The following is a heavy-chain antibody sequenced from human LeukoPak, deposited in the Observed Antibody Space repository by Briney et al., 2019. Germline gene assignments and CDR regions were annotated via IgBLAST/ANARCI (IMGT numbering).Heavy chain of an antibody. V-gene: IGHV4-30-4*08. Sequence: SETLSLTCTVSGGSISSGDYYWSWIRQPPGKGLEWIGYIYYSGSTYYNPSLKSRVTISVDTSKNQFSLKLSSVTAADTDVYYCARGSDWNDLYFDYWGQGTLVTVSS. J-gene: IGHJ4*02. D-gene: IGHD1-1*01. CDR1: GGSISSGDYY. CDR3: ARGSDWNDLYFDY. CDR2: IYYSGST.